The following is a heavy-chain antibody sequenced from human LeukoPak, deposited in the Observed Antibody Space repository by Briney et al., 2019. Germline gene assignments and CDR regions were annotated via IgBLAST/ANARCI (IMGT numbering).Heavy chain of an antibody. CDR1: GGSISSGDSV. J-gene: IGHJ4*02. CDR2: IYLSGTT. V-gene: IGHV4-30-4*01. CDR3: ARADYCGGGTCFRPFDY. D-gene: IGHD2-15*01. Sequence: PSQTLSLTCTVSGGSISSGDSVWGWIRHPPGKGLEWIGYIYLSGTTYYRPSLKSRITLSVDTSKNQFSLTLSSVTAADTAVYYCARADYCGGGTCFRPFDYWGQGTLVTVSS.